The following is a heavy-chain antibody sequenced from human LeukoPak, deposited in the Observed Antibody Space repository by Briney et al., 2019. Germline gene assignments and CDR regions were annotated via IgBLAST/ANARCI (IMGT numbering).Heavy chain of an antibody. CDR2: ISYDGSNK. V-gene: IGHV3-30*18. CDR1: GFTFSSYG. D-gene: IGHD1-26*01. CDR3: AKERGSTTWFDY. J-gene: IGHJ4*02. Sequence: GGSLRLSCAASGFTFSSYGMHWVRQAPGKGLEWVAVISYDGSNKYYAGSVKGRFTISRDNSKNTLYLQMNSLRGEDTAVYYCAKERGSTTWFDYWGQGTLVTVSS.